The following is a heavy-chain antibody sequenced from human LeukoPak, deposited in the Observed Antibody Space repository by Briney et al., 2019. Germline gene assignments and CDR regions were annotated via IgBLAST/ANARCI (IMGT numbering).Heavy chain of an antibody. CDR2: IRYGAYDK. J-gene: IGHJ4*02. CDR3: AKVPYCSTTSCYREPLDY. D-gene: IGHD2-2*02. V-gene: IGHV3-30*02. Sequence: GGSLRLSCAASGFTFSSYGMHWVRQAPGKGLEWVAFIRYGAYDKYYADSVKGRFTISRDNPKNTLYLQMNSLRAEDSAVYYCAKVPYCSTTSCYREPLDYWGQGTLVTVSS. CDR1: GFTFSSYG.